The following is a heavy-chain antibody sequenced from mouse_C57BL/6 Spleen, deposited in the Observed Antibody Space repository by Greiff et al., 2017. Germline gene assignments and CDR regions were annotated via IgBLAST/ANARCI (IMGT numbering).Heavy chain of an antibody. V-gene: IGHV14-1*01. CDR1: GFNIKDYY. Sequence: VQLQQSGAELVRPGASVKLSCTASGFNIKDYYMHWVKQRPEQGLEWIGRIDPEDGDTEYAPKFQGKATMTADTSSNTDYLQLSSLTSEDTAVYYCTAGGTVVARNFDYWGQGTTLTVSS. D-gene: IGHD1-1*01. J-gene: IGHJ2*01. CDR2: IDPEDGDT. CDR3: TAGGTVVARNFDY.